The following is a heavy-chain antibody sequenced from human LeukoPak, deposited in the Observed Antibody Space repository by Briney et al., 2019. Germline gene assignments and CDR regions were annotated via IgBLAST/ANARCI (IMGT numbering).Heavy chain of an antibody. D-gene: IGHD6-19*01. Sequence: SETLSLTCTVSGGSISSYYWSGIRQPPGKGLEWIGYIYYSGSTNYNPSLKSRVTISVDTSKNQVSLKLNSVTAADTAVYYCARGSGWYYYWGQGTLVTVSS. CDR2: IYYSGST. V-gene: IGHV4-59*01. J-gene: IGHJ4*02. CDR3: ARGSGWYYY. CDR1: GGSISSYY.